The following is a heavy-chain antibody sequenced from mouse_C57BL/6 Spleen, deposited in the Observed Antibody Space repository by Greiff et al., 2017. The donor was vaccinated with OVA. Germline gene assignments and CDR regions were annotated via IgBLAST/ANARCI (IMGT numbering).Heavy chain of an antibody. V-gene: IGHV1-19*01. CDR3: ANGIYYDYDRYFDV. Sequence: VQLQQSGPVLVKPGASVKMSCKASGYTFTDYYMNWVKQSHGKSLEWIGVINPYNGGTSYNQKFKGKATLTVDKSSSTAYMELNSLTSEDSAVYYCANGIYYDYDRYFDVWGTGTTVTVSS. D-gene: IGHD2-4*01. J-gene: IGHJ1*03. CDR2: INPYNGGT. CDR1: GYTFTDYY.